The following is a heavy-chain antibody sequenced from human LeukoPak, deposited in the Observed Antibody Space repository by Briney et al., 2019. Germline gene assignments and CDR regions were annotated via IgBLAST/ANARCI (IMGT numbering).Heavy chain of an antibody. CDR3: ARVATRGHCSSTSCYGNYGMDV. J-gene: IGHJ6*04. CDR2: IYHSGST. Sequence: SETLSLTCAVSGYSISSGYYWGWIRQPPGKGLEGIGSIYHSGSTYYNPSLKSRVTMSVDTSKNQLSLKLSSVTAADTAVYYCARVATRGHCSSTSCYGNYGMDVWGKGTTVTVSS. D-gene: IGHD2-2*01. CDR1: GYSISSGYY. V-gene: IGHV4-38-2*01.